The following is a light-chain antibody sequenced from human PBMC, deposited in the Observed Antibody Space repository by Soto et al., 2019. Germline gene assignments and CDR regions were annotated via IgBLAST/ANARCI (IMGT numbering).Light chain of an antibody. CDR1: SSDVGGYNY. J-gene: IGLJ1*01. CDR2: EVS. V-gene: IGLV2-14*01. Sequence: QSVLTQPASVSGSPGQSITISCTGTSSDVGGYNYVSWYQQHPGKAPKLMIYEVSNRPSGASNRFSGSKSGNTASLTISGLQAEDEADYYCSSYTSSSTYVFGTGTKV. CDR3: SSYTSSSTYV.